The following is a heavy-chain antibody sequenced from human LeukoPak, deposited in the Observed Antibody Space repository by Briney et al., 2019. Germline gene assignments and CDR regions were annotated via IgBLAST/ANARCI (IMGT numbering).Heavy chain of an antibody. CDR1: GGTYSSYA. CDR3: ASGLYSSSWYVPVDY. V-gene: IGHV1-69*13. CDR2: IIPIFGTA. Sequence: GASVKVSCKASGGTYSSYAISWVRQARGQGLEWMGGIIPIFGTANYAQKFQGRVTITADESTSTAYMELSSLRSEDTAVYYCASGLYSSSWYVPVDYWGQGTLVTVSS. J-gene: IGHJ4*02. D-gene: IGHD6-13*01.